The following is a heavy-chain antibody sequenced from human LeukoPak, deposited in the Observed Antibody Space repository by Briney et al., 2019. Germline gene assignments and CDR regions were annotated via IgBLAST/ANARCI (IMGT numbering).Heavy chain of an antibody. Sequence: PGRSLRLSCAASGFTFSSYGMHWVRQAPGKGLEWVAVISYDGSNKYYADSVKGRFTISRDNSKNMLYLQMNSLRTEDTAVYYCAKVGSGNDYYWGQGTLVTVSS. CDR3: AKVGSGNDYY. J-gene: IGHJ4*02. D-gene: IGHD5-12*01. CDR2: ISYDGSNK. CDR1: GFTFSSYG. V-gene: IGHV3-30*18.